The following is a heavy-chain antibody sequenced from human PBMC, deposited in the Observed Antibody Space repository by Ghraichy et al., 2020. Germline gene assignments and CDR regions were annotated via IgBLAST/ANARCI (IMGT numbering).Heavy chain of an antibody. Sequence: GESLNISCAASGFTFSHCAYGMHWVRQAPGMGLEWVAVISCDGTYKDCAESVKGRFTISRDTSKNMLYLEMNSLRAEDTAVYYCARYRRDNFWSGYDSWGQGTLVTVSS. V-gene: IGHV3-33*01. D-gene: IGHD3-3*01. CDR3: ARYRRDNFWSGYDS. J-gene: IGHJ4*02. CDR1: GFTFSHCAYG. CDR2: ISCDGTYK.